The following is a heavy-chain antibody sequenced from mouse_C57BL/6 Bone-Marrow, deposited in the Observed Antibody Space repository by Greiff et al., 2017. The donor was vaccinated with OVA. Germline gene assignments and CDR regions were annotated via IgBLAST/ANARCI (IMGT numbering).Heavy chain of an antibody. J-gene: IGHJ3*01. V-gene: IGHV5-9*01. CDR1: GFTFSSYT. Sequence: EVKLVESGGGLVKPGGSLKLSCAASGFTFSSYTMSWVRQTPEKRLEWVATISGGGGNTYYPDSVKGRFTISRDNAKNTLYLQMSSLRSEDTALYYCARQGYYGTGFAYWGQGTLVTVSA. CDR3: ARQGYYGTGFAY. CDR2: ISGGGGNT. D-gene: IGHD1-1*01.